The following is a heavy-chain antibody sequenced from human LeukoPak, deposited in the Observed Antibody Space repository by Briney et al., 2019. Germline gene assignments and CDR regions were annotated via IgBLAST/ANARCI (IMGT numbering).Heavy chain of an antibody. CDR2: ISAQHGQT. D-gene: IGHD5-18*01. CDR3: ASRGYSYGYGFGDY. J-gene: IGHJ4*02. Sequence: ASVKVSCKTSGYSENFYGITWVRQVAGQGLEWMGWISAQHGQTEYAPNSQDRVTMTTDTYTNTAYMELRSLRSDDTAVYYCASRGYSYGYGFGDYWGQGTLVTVSS. V-gene: IGHV1-18*01. CDR1: GYSENFYG.